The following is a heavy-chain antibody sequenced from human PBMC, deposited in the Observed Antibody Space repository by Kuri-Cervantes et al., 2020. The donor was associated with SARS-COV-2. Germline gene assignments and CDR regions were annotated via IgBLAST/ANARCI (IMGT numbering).Heavy chain of an antibody. D-gene: IGHD2-21*02. V-gene: IGHV3-73*01. Sequence: GESLKISCAASGFTFSGSAMHWVRQASGKGLEWVGRIRSKANSYATAYAASVKGRFTISRDDSKNTAYLQMNSLKTEDTAVYYCARHPLSYCGGDCSSPSWYFDLWGRGTLVTVSS. J-gene: IGHJ2*01. CDR3: ARHPLSYCGGDCSSPSWYFDL. CDR2: IRSKANSYAT. CDR1: GFTFSGSA.